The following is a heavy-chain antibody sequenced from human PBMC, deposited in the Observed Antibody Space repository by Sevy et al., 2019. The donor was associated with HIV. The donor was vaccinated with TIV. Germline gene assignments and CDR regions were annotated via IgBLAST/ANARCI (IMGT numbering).Heavy chain of an antibody. CDR2: ISDDSRYI. J-gene: IGHJ4*02. CDR3: ARDFTIFGVVSGIDY. CDR1: GFNFRTYS. V-gene: IGHV3-21*04. D-gene: IGHD3-3*01. Sequence: GGSLRLSCAASGFNFRTYSMNWVRQAPGKGLEWLSSISDDSRYIYHSDSVKGRFTISRANAKNLLFLQMNNLRVEDTAIYYCARDFTIFGVVSGIDYWGQRNLVTVSS.